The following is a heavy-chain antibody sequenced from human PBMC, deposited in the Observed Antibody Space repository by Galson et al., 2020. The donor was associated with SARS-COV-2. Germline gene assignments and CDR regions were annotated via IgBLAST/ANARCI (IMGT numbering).Heavy chain of an antibody. D-gene: IGHD1-26*01. CDR1: GFTFSSYA. CDR2: IPYDGSNK. Sequence: GSLRLSCAASGFTFSSYAMHWVRQAPGKGLEWVAVIPYDGSNKYYADSVKGRFTISRDNSKNTLYLQMNSLRAEDTAVYYCARTYSGSYNGYFDYWGQGTLVTVSS. V-gene: IGHV3-30-3*01. CDR3: ARTYSGSYNGYFDY. J-gene: IGHJ4*02.